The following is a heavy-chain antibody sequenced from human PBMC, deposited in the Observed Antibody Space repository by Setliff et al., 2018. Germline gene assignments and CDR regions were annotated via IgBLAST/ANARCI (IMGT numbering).Heavy chain of an antibody. CDR3: ARDRTAMVTHYGMDV. V-gene: IGHV3-21*01. Sequence: GESLKISCAASGFTFSSYSMNWVRQAPGKGLEWVSSISSSSSYIYYADSVKGRFTISRDNAKNSLYLQMNSLRAEDTAVYYCARDRTAMVTHYGMDVWGQGTTVTVS. CDR1: GFTFSSYS. CDR2: ISSSSSYI. D-gene: IGHD5-18*01. J-gene: IGHJ6*02.